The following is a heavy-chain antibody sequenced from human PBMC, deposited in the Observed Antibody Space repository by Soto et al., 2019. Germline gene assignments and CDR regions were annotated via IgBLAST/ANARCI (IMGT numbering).Heavy chain of an antibody. CDR1: GFTFSSYA. J-gene: IGHJ3*02. CDR2: ISYDGSNK. V-gene: IGHV3-30-3*01. Sequence: LRLSCAASGFTFSSYAMHWVRQAPGKGLEWVAVISYDGSNKYYADSVKGRFTISRDNSKNTLYLQMNSLRAEDTAVYYCAREGGYYYDSSGYYSLGAFDIWGQGTMVTVSS. D-gene: IGHD3-22*01. CDR3: AREGGYYYDSSGYYSLGAFDI.